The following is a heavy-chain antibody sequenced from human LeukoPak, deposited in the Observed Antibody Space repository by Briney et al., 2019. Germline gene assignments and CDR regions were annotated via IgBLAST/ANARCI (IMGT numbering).Heavy chain of an antibody. Sequence: PGGSLRLSCAASVFGFSSFDMYCGCQAPEKGVYCVSSISSSMSSISYAHSVRGRFTFSRDNAMNSLYLQMKRLRAEDTAVYYCVKERLHYEAGMDLWGKGTTVIVSS. D-gene: IGHD1-1*01. J-gene: IGHJ6*04. CDR1: VFGFSSFD. V-gene: IGHV3-21*01. CDR3: VKERLHYEAGMDL. CDR2: ISSSMSSI.